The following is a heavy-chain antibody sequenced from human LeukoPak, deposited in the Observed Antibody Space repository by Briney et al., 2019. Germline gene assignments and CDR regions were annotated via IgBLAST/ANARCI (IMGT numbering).Heavy chain of an antibody. CDR3: AREHRGSSNPDY. Sequence: SETLSLTCTVSGGSISSSSYYWGWIRQPPGKGLEWIGSIYYSGSTYYNPSLKSRVTMSVNTSKNQFSLWLNSVTAADTAVYYCAREHRGSSNPDYGGQGTLVTVSS. D-gene: IGHD1-26*01. CDR2: IYYSGST. CDR1: GGSISSSSYY. V-gene: IGHV4-39*07. J-gene: IGHJ4*02.